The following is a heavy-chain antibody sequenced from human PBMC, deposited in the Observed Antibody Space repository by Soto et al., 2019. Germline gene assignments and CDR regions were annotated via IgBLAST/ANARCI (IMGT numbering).Heavy chain of an antibody. CDR3: ARDMGFGLSDY. J-gene: IGHJ4*02. D-gene: IGHD3-10*01. Sequence: KCLGRVTITRDTSASTAYMELSSLRSEDTAVYYCARDMGFGLSDYWGQGILVTVSS. V-gene: IGHV1-3*01.